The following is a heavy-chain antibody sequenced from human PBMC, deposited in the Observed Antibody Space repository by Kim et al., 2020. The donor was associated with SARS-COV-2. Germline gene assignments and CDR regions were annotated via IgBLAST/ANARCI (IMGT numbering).Heavy chain of an antibody. J-gene: IGHJ4*02. D-gene: IGHD3-22*01. CDR1: GYTFTSYG. CDR3: ARGGYYYDSRVFYFDY. CDR2: ISAYNGNT. Sequence: ASVKVSCKASGYTFTSYGISWVRQAPVQGLEWMGWISAYNGNTNYAQKLQGRVTMTTDTSTSTAYMELRSLRSDDTAVYYCARGGYYYDSRVFYFDYWGQGTLVTVSS. V-gene: IGHV1-18*04.